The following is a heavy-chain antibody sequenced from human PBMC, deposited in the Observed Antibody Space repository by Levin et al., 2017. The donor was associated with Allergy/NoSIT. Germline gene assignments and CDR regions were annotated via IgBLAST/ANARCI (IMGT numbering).Heavy chain of an antibody. D-gene: IGHD2-2*01. CDR2: INHSGST. J-gene: IGHJ4*02. CDR3: ARGRANIVVVPAAIFLR. Sequence: SETLSLTCAVYGGSFSGYYWSWIRQPPGKGLEWIGEINHSGSTNYNPSLKSRVTISVDTSKNQFSLKLSSVTAADTAVYYCARGRANIVVVPAAIFLRWGQGTLVTVSS. CDR1: GGSFSGYY. V-gene: IGHV4-34*01.